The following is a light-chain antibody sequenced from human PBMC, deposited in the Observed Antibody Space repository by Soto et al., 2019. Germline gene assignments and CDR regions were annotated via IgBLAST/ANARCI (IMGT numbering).Light chain of an antibody. CDR3: QQLNSYHPPQA. Sequence: DIQLTQSPSFLSASVGDRVTITCRASQGISSYLAWYQQKPGKAPKLLIYAASTLQSGVPSRFSGSGSGTEFTLTIISLQPEDFATYYCQQLNSYHPPQACGQGTKLEIK. J-gene: IGKJ2*01. V-gene: IGKV1-9*01. CDR1: QGISSY. CDR2: AAS.